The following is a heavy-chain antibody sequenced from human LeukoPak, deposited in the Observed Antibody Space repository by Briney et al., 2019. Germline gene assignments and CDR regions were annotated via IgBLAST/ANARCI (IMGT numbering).Heavy chain of an antibody. D-gene: IGHD6-13*01. CDR2: ISYIGST. J-gene: IGHJ4*02. CDR3: ARDKGLDSSSWYPLPFDY. V-gene: IGHV4-59*11. CDR1: HGSFSSHY. Sequence: PSETLSLTCTVSHGSFSSHYWSWIRQPPGKGLEWIGYISYIGSTNYNPSLKSRVTISVDTSKNQFSLKLSSVTAADTAVYYCARDKGLDSSSWYPLPFDYWGQGTLVTVSS.